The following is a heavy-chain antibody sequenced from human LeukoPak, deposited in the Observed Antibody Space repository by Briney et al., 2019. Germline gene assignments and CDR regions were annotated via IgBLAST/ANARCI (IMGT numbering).Heavy chain of an antibody. V-gene: IGHV4-39*07. CDR1: GGSISSSDYY. CDR3: ARGGYSSGWYVPRPARVLSPNWFDP. Sequence: SETLSLTCTVSGGSISSSDYYWSWIRQPPGKGLEWIGEINHSGSTNYNPSLKSRVTISVDTSKNQFSLKLSSVTAADTAVYYCARGGYSSGWYVPRPARVLSPNWFDPWGQGTLVTVSS. CDR2: INHSGST. D-gene: IGHD6-19*01. J-gene: IGHJ5*02.